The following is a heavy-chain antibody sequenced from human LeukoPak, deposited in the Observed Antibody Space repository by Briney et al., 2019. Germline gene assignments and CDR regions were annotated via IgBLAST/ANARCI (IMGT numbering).Heavy chain of an antibody. CDR1: GFTFSSYS. V-gene: IGHV3-21*01. D-gene: IGHD3-3*01. J-gene: IGHJ3*02. Sequence: GGSLRLSCAASGFTFSSYSMNWVRQAPGKGLEWVSSISSSSSYIYYADSVKGRFTISRGNAKNSLYLQMNSLRAEDTAVYYCARDGSGYYDFWSGPDDAFDIWGQGTMVTVSS. CDR3: ARDGSGYYDFWSGPDDAFDI. CDR2: ISSSSSYI.